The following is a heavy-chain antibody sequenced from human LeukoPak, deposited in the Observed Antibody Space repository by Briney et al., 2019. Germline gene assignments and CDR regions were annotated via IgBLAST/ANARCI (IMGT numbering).Heavy chain of an antibody. CDR1: GFTFSSYA. D-gene: IGHD3-3*01. CDR3: AKKEGDYDFWSGYYTPWIFDY. Sequence: GGSLRLPCAASGFTFSSYAMSWVRQAPGKGLEWVSAISGSGGSTYYADSVKGRFTISRDNSKNTLYLQMNSLRAEDTAVYYCAKKEGDYDFWSGYYTPWIFDYWGQGTLVTVSS. CDR2: ISGSGGST. J-gene: IGHJ4*02. V-gene: IGHV3-23*01.